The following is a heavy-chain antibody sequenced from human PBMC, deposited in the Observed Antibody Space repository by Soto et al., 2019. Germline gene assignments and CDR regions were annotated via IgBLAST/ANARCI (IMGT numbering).Heavy chain of an antibody. CDR2: IHYSGST. CDR1: GASVSASY. D-gene: IGHD2-2*01. Sequence: SETLSLTCTVSGASVSASYWSWIRQPPGQGLEWIGYIHYSGSTNYNPSLKSRVSMSVDTSTNQFSLKLSSVTAADTAVYYCARQNQLQFFYYMDVWGRGSTVTVS. CDR3: ARQNQLQFFYYMDV. J-gene: IGHJ6*03. V-gene: IGHV4-59*08.